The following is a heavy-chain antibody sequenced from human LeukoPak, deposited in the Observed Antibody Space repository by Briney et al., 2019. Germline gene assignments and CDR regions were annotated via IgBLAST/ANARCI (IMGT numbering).Heavy chain of an antibody. V-gene: IGHV3-21*01. CDR3: AREIGGWSSYYYYYMDV. CDR2: ISSSSSYI. Sequence: GGSLRLSCAASGFTFSSYSVNWVRQAPGKGLEWVSSISSSSSYIYYADSVKGRFTISRDNAKNSLYLQMNSLRAEDTAVYYCAREIGGWSSYYYYYMDVWGKGTTVTISS. CDR1: GFTFSSYS. D-gene: IGHD6-19*01. J-gene: IGHJ6*03.